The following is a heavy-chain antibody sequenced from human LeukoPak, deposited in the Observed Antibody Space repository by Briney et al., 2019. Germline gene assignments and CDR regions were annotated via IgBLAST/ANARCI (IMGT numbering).Heavy chain of an antibody. V-gene: IGHV4-34*01. J-gene: IGHJ4*02. CDR3: ATLNRRYCRGGSCYSYYLDS. Sequence: PSETLSLTCAVYGGSFSGYYWSWIRQPPGKGLEWIGEINHSGSTNYNPSLKSRVTISVDTSKNQFPPTLSSGPAGETAVYYGATLNRRYCRGGSCYSYYLDSWGQGTLVTVSS. CDR2: INHSGST. D-gene: IGHD2-15*01. CDR1: GGSFSGYY.